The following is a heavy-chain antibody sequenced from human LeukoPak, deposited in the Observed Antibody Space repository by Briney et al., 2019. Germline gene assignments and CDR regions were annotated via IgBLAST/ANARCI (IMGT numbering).Heavy chain of an antibody. Sequence: PSETLSLTCAVYGGSFSGYYWSWIRQPPGKGLEWIGEINHSGSTNYNPSLKSRVTISVDRSKNQFSLKLSSVTAADTAVYYCARDIVVVTANDYYYGMDVWGQGTTVTVSS. V-gene: IGHV4-34*01. CDR2: INHSGST. D-gene: IGHD2-21*02. CDR3: ARDIVVVTANDYYYGMDV. J-gene: IGHJ6*02. CDR1: GGSFSGYY.